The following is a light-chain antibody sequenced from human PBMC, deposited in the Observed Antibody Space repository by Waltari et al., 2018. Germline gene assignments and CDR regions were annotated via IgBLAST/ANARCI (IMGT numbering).Light chain of an antibody. V-gene: IGLV2-23*02. Sequence: QSALTQPASVSGSPGQSITTSCTGTSSDIGYYNLVSWYQHHPGKAPKVMIYEVTKRPSGVSNRFSGSKSGNTASLTISGVQAEDEGHYYCCSYAGSGTWVFGGGTKLTVL. CDR2: EVT. CDR3: CSYAGSGTWV. CDR1: SSDIGYYNL. J-gene: IGLJ3*02.